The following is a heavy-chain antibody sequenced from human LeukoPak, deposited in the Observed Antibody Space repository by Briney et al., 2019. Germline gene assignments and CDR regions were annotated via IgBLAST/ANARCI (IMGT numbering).Heavy chain of an antibody. J-gene: IGHJ5*02. D-gene: IGHD3-9*01. CDR1: GGSVSSGSYY. V-gene: IGHV4-61*01. CDR3: ARASGPYYDILTGYYGNWFDP. CDR2: IYYSGST. Sequence: PSETLSLTCTVSGGSVSSGSYYWSWIRQPPGKGLEWIGYIYYSGSTSYNPSLKSRVTISVDTSKNQFSLKLSSVTAADTAVYYCARASGPYYDILTGYYGNWFDPWGQGTLVTVSS.